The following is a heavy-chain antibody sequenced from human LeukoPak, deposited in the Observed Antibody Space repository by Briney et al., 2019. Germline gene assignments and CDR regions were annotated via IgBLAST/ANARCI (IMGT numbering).Heavy chain of an antibody. V-gene: IGHV3-30*18. D-gene: IGHD1-26*01. CDR1: GFTFSSYG. CDR2: ISYDGSNK. Sequence: GGSLRLSCAASGFTFSSYGMHWVRQAPGKGLEWVALISYDGSNKYYADSVKGRFTISRDNSKNTLYLQMNSLRAEDTAVYYCAKETGRWELEWGQGTLVTVSS. CDR3: AKETGRWELE. J-gene: IGHJ4*02.